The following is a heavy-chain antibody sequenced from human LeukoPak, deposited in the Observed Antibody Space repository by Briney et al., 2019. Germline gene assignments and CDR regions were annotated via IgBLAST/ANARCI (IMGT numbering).Heavy chain of an antibody. V-gene: IGHV4-59*01. CDR3: ARSRKGAIAVAGISTPYYYYYMDV. J-gene: IGHJ6*03. D-gene: IGHD6-19*01. CDR2: IYYSGST. Sequence: PSETLSLTCTVSGGSISSYYWSWIRQPPGKGLEWIGYIYYSGSTNYNPSLKSRVTISVDTSKNQSSLKLSSVTAADTAVYYCARSRKGAIAVAGISTPYYYYYMDVWGKGTTVTVSS. CDR1: GGSISSYY.